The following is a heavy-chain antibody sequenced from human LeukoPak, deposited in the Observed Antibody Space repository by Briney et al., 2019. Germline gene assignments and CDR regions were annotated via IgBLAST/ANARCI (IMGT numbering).Heavy chain of an antibody. J-gene: IGHJ4*02. D-gene: IGHD6-19*01. Sequence: SETLSLTCAVYGGSFSGYYWSWIRQPPGKGLEWIGEINHSGSTNYNPSLKSRVTLSVDTSKNQFSLKLSSVTAADTAVYYCARVGSTSIAVAGTSGGQYYFDYWGQGTLVTVSS. CDR2: INHSGST. CDR3: ARVGSTSIAVAGTSGGQYYFDY. V-gene: IGHV4-34*01. CDR1: GGSFSGYY.